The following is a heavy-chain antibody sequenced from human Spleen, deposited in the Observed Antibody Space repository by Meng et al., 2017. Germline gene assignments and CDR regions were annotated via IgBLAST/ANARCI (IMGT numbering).Heavy chain of an antibody. J-gene: IGHJ4*02. CDR2: INPEGTTI. D-gene: IGHD3-10*01. V-gene: IGHV3-74*01. Sequence: EVRLLESGGGLVQPGGSLRLSCVASEFTVRNYWMHWVRQTPGKGLVWVSRINPEGTTISHAGSVMGRFTISRDIAKNTLFLQMNSLSAEDTALYYCVRDFGGESDFWGQGTLVTVSS. CDR1: EFTVRNYW. CDR3: VRDFGGESDF.